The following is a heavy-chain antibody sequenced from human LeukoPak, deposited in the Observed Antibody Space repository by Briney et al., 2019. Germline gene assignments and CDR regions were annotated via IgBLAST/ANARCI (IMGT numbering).Heavy chain of an antibody. CDR2: INPNSGGT. CDR1: EYTFTGYY. D-gene: IGHD2-21*02. V-gene: IGHV1-2*02. Sequence: ASVKVSCKASEYTFTGYYMHWVRQAPGQGLEWMGWINPNSGGTNYAQKLQGRVTMTRDTSISTAYMELSRLRSDDTAVYYCARVETYCGGDCYSTLDYWGQGTLVTVSS. J-gene: IGHJ4*02. CDR3: ARVETYCGGDCYSTLDY.